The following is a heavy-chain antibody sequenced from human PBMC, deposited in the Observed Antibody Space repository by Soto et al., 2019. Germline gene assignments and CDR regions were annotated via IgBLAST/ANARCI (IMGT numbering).Heavy chain of an antibody. Sequence: QVQLVESGGGVVQPGRSLRLSCAASGFTFSSYAMHWVRQAPGKGLEWVAVISYDGSNKYYADSVKGRFTISRDNSKNRLYLQMNSLRAEDTAVYYCARRLRCSGGSCYAMGAFDIWGQGTMVTVSS. CDR2: ISYDGSNK. V-gene: IGHV3-30-3*01. CDR3: ARRLRCSGGSCYAMGAFDI. D-gene: IGHD2-15*01. CDR1: GFTFSSYA. J-gene: IGHJ3*02.